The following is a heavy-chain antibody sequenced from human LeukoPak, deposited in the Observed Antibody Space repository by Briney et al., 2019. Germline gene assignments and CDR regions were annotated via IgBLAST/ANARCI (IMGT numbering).Heavy chain of an antibody. CDR2: IKSKTDGGTT. V-gene: IGHV3-15*01. CDR3: TTVPRRLAVQPAPSVDY. Sequence: KAGGSLRLSCAASGFTFSNAWMSRVRQAPGKGLEWVGRIKSKTDGGTTDYAAPVKGRFTISRDDSKNTLYLQMNSLKTEDTAVYYCTTVPRRLAVQPAPSVDYWGQGTLVTVSS. D-gene: IGHD2-2*01. J-gene: IGHJ4*02. CDR1: GFTFSNAW.